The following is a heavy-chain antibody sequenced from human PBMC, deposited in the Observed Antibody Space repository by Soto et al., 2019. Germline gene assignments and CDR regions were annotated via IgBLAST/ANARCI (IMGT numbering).Heavy chain of an antibody. V-gene: IGHV4-39*01. CDR1: GGSISSSSYY. D-gene: IGHD3-10*01. Sequence: PSETLSLTCTVSGGSISSSSYYWGWIRQPPGKGLEWIGSIYYSGSTYYNPSLKSRVTISVDTSKNQFSLKLSSVTAADTAVYYCATLWFGESQPWGQGTLVTVSS. CDR3: ATLWFGESQP. J-gene: IGHJ1*01. CDR2: IYYSGST.